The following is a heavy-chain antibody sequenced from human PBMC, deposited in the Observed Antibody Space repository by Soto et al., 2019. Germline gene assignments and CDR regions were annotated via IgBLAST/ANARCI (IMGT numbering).Heavy chain of an antibody. CDR1: GYTFTSYY. D-gene: IGHD2-2*01. Sequence: ASVTVSCKESGYTFTSYYMQWVRQAPGQGLEWMGIINPSGGSTSYAQKFQGRVTMTRDTSTSTVYMELSSLRSEDTAVYYCATVVPAAPYYYYGMDVWGQGTTVTVSS. CDR3: ATVVPAAPYYYYGMDV. J-gene: IGHJ6*02. CDR2: INPSGGST. V-gene: IGHV1-46*01.